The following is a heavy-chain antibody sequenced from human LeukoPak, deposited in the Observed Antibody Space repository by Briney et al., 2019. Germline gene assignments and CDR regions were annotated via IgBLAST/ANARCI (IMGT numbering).Heavy chain of an antibody. D-gene: IGHD2-2*01. CDR3: ARHVTYCSSTSCYFHDAFDI. CDR2: INPNSGGT. J-gene: IGHJ3*02. V-gene: IGHV1-2*02. Sequence: ASVKVSCKASGYTFTGYYMHWVRQAPGQGLEWMGWINPNSGGTNYAQKFQGRVTMTRDTSISTAYMELSRLRSDDTAVYYCARHVTYCSSTSCYFHDAFDIWGQGTMVTVSS. CDR1: GYTFTGYY.